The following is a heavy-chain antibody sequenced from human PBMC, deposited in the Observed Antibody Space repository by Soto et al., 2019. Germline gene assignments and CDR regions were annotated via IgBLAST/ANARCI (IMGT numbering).Heavy chain of an antibody. V-gene: IGHV4-30-4*01. CDR3: ARVNSESCYYYYGMDV. CDR2: IYYSGST. Sequence: SETLSLTCTVSGGSISSGDYYWSWIRQPPGKGLEWIGYIYYSGSTYYNPSLKSRVTISVDTSKNQFSLKLCSVTAADTAVYYCARVNSESCYYYYGMDVWGQGTTVTVSS. CDR1: GGSISSGDYY. J-gene: IGHJ6*02. D-gene: IGHD1-26*01.